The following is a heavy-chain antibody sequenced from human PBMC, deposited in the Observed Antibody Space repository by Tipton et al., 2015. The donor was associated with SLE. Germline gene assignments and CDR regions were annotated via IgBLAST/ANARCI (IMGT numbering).Heavy chain of an antibody. CDR1: GDSVSSGGNY. CDR2: ISPSGST. V-gene: IGHV4-61*10. D-gene: IGHD5-24*01. CDR3: ARRGYNYWYFDL. Sequence: TLSLTCTVSGDSVSSGGNYWTWVRQPAGKGLEWIGHISPSGSTPYHPSLRSRATISVDTSKNQFSLKLRSVTAADTAVYYCARRGYNYWYFDLWGRGALVTVSS. J-gene: IGHJ2*01.